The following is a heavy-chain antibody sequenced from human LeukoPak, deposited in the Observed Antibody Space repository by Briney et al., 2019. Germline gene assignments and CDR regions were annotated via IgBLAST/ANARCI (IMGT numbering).Heavy chain of an antibody. V-gene: IGHV1-2*02. D-gene: IGHD3-3*01. CDR2: INPNGGGT. J-gene: IGHJ4*02. Sequence: ASVKVSCKASGYTFTGYYMHWVRQAPGQGLEWMGWINPNGGGTNYAQKFQGRVTMTRDTSISTAYMELSRLRSCDTAVYYCARAYYDFWSGYYAPTFDYWGKGSLVTVSS. CDR1: GYTFTGYY. CDR3: ARAYYDFWSGYYAPTFDY.